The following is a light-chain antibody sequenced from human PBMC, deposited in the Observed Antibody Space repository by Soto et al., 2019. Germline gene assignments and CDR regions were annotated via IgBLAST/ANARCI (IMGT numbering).Light chain of an antibody. CDR1: SSDVGGYKY. Sequence: QSVLTQPASVSGSPGQSITISCTGTSSDVGGYKYVSWYQQHPGKAPKLMIYEVSNRPSGVSNRFSGSKSGNTASLTVSGLQAEDEADYYCSSFASGSTLYVFGPGTKVTVL. CDR2: EVS. CDR3: SSFASGSTLYV. J-gene: IGLJ1*01. V-gene: IGLV2-14*01.